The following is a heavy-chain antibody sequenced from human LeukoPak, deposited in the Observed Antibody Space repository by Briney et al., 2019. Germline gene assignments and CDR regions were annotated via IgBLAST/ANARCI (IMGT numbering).Heavy chain of an antibody. V-gene: IGHV4-61*02. CDR3: TINCYDTKKPWH. J-gene: IGHJ4*02. Sequence: SETLSLTCIVSGGSISTSDYYCSWIRQPAGKGLEWIGRIYTTGSTNYNPSLESRVTMSVDTSKHQFSLKLSSVTAADTAVYFCTINCYDTKKPWHWGQGTQVTVSS. D-gene: IGHD3-22*01. CDR1: GGSISTSDYY. CDR2: IYTTGST.